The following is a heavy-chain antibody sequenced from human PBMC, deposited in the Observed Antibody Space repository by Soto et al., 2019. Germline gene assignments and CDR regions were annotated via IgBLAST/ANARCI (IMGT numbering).Heavy chain of an antibody. CDR1: GGSISSYY. V-gene: IGHV4-59*13. CDR2: IYYSEST. D-gene: IGHD6-13*01. J-gene: IGHJ5*02. Sequence: SETLSLTCTVSGGSISSYYWSWIRLPQGKGLEWIWYIYYSESTNYNPSLNSRVTLSVDTSKNQFSLKLSAVTAADTAVYYCARESIAAAGTNWFDPWGQGTLVTVSS. CDR3: ARESIAAAGTNWFDP.